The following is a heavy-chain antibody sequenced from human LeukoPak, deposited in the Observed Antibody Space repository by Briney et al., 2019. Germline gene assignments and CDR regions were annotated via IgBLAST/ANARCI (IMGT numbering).Heavy chain of an antibody. CDR3: ASTMVRAEGWFDP. J-gene: IGHJ5*02. V-gene: IGHV4-30-2*01. CDR2: IYHSGST. Sequence: PSETLSLTCTVSGGSISSGGYSWSWIRQPPGKGLEWIGYIYHSGSTYYNPSLKSRVTISVDRSKNQFSLKLSSVTAADTAVYYCASTMVRAEGWFDPWGQGTLVTVSS. D-gene: IGHD3-10*01. CDR1: GGSISSGGYS.